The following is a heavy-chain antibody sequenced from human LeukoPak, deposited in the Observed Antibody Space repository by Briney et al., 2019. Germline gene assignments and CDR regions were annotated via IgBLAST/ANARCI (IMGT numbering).Heavy chain of an antibody. Sequence: SETLSLTCTVSGGSISSSSYYWGWIRQPPGKGLEWIGSIYYSGSTYYNPSLKSRVTISVDTSKNQFSLKLSSVTAADTAVYYCARHSNYDILAGYSIAFYYYYGMDVWGQGTTVTVSS. V-gene: IGHV4-39*01. CDR2: IYYSGST. D-gene: IGHD3-9*01. CDR3: ARHSNYDILAGYSIAFYYYYGMDV. J-gene: IGHJ6*02. CDR1: GGSISSSSYY.